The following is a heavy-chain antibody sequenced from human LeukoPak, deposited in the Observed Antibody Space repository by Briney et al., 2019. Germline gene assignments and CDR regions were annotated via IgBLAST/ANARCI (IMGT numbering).Heavy chain of an antibody. J-gene: IGHJ6*02. D-gene: IGHD3-10*01. V-gene: IGHV3-66*01. CDR3: ARGWFGQSPSYGMDV. CDR2: TYSGGNT. CDR1: GFTVSSSH. Sequence: PGGSLRLSCAASGFTVSSSHMTWVRQTPGKGLVWVSVTYSGGNTDYADSVKGRFTISRDNSKNTLYLQMNSLRAEDTAVYYCARGWFGQSPSYGMDVWGQGTTVTVSS.